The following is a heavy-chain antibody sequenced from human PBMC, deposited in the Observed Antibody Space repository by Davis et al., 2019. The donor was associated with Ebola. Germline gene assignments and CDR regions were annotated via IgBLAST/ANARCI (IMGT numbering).Heavy chain of an antibody. D-gene: IGHD3-22*01. J-gene: IGHJ4*02. CDR1: GFTFRNYA. Sequence: GGSLRLSCAASGFTFRNYAMSWARQAPGTGLEWVAALTGSGRNTYYADPVKGRFTIHRDTSKDTVYLQMNSLRAEDTAVYYCAKHTMTVVVIDNFDYWVQGTPVTVS. CDR3: AKHTMTVVVIDNFDY. V-gene: IGHV3-23*01. CDR2: LTGSGRNT.